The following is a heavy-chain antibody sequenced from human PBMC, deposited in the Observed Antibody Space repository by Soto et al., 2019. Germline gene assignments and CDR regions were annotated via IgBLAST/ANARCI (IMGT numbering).Heavy chain of an antibody. CDR2: VYYRGRS. CDR3: VSQRTTVPTQAYFDY. V-gene: IGHV4-39*01. Sequence: KPSETLSLTCTVSVGSVTNSSYYWGWIRHSPGKGLEWIGSVYYRGRSYSKSSVKSRVTISVDTSKNRFSLSLNSVTASDTAVYFCVSQRTTVPTQAYFDYWGPGALVTVSS. J-gene: IGHJ4*02. CDR1: VGSVTNSSYY. D-gene: IGHD4-17*01.